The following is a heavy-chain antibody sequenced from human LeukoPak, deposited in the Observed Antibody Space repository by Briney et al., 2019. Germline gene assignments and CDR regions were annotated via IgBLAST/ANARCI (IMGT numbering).Heavy chain of an antibody. D-gene: IGHD5-12*01. CDR3: ARDRTDIVATSHFDY. CDR1: GGSISSTTYY. V-gene: IGHV4-39*07. Sequence: SETLSLTCIVSGGSISSTTYYWGWIRQPPGKRLEWIGSIYYSGNTYYNPSLKSRVTISIDTSKNQFSLNLNSVTAADTAVYYCARDRTDIVATSHFDYWGQGTLVTVSS. CDR2: IYYSGNT. J-gene: IGHJ4*02.